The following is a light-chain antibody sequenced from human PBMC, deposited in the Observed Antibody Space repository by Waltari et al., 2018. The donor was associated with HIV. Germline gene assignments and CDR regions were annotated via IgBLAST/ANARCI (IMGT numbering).Light chain of an antibody. Sequence: QSALTQPASVSGSPAQSRTISCTGTTSDIGEYNYVSCFQHHPAQAPKIIIFEVSNRPSGVSTRFSGSKSGNTASLTVSGLQPEDEADYYCSSYTNKYTWVFGGGTKLTVL. CDR1: TSDIGEYNY. V-gene: IGLV2-14*01. CDR3: SSYTNKYTWV. CDR2: EVS. J-gene: IGLJ3*02.